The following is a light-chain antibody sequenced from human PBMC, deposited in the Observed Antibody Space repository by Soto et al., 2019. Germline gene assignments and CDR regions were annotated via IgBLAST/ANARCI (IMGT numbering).Light chain of an antibody. CDR1: PSDVGGSKY. CDR3: GSYTTFTPMV. J-gene: IGLJ3*02. V-gene: IGLV2-14*01. Sequence: QSVLTQPASVSGSPGQSITISCTGTPSDVGGSKYVAWYQQPPGKAPRIIIYDVSDRPSGVSYRFSGSKSGNTASLTITGLQAEDEADYYCGSYTTFTPMVFGGGTQLTVL. CDR2: DVS.